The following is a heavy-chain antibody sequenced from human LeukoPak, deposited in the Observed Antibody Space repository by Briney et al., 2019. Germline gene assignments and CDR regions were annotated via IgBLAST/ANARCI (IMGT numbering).Heavy chain of an antibody. CDR3: ASSCSGVSCSTPTRLDY. D-gene: IGHD2-15*01. V-gene: IGHV4-4*02. CDR2: IYHSGST. J-gene: IGHJ4*02. Sequence: PSETLSLTCAVSGGSIGNSNWWSWVRQPPGKGLEWIGEIYHSGSTNYNPSLKSRVTISVDKSKNQFSLKLSSVTAADTAVYYCASSCSGVSCSTPTRLDYWGQGTLVTVSS. CDR1: GGSIGNSNW.